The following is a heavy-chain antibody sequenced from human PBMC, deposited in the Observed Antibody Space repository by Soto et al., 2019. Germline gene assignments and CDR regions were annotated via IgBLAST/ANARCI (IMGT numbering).Heavy chain of an antibody. J-gene: IGHJ4*02. Sequence: SETLSLTCTVSGGSLSSDAYYWSWIRQPPGKGLEWIGYIYYSGSTNYNPSLKSRVTISVDTSKNQFSLKLSSVTAADTAVYYCARDGPNYYDSTGFDYWGQGTLVTVSS. CDR1: GGSLSSDAYY. CDR3: ARDGPNYYDSTGFDY. V-gene: IGHV4-61*08. D-gene: IGHD3-22*01. CDR2: IYYSGST.